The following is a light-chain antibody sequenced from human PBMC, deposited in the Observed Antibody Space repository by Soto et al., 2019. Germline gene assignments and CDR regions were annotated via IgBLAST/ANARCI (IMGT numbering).Light chain of an antibody. CDR3: SSYTSSNTRYV. V-gene: IGLV2-14*01. Sequence: QSALTQPASVSGSPGQSITISCTGTSSDVGGYNYVSWYQQHPGKAPKLMIYEVSNRPSGVSNRFSGSKSANTASLTISGLQAEDEADYFCSSYTSSNTRYVFGTGTKGTVL. J-gene: IGLJ1*01. CDR1: SSDVGGYNY. CDR2: EVS.